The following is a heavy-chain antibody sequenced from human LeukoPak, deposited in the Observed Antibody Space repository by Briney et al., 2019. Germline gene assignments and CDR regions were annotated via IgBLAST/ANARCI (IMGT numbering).Heavy chain of an antibody. V-gene: IGHV4-59*01. CDR2: IYYSGST. J-gene: IGHJ4*02. D-gene: IGHD6-6*01. Sequence: SETLSLTCTVSGGSISSYYWSWIRQPPGKGLEWIGYIYYSGSTNYNPSLKSRVTISVDTSKNQFSLKLSSVTAADTAVYYCARVRWGYSRSSGDYFDYWGQGTLVTVSS. CDR1: GGSISSYY. CDR3: ARVRWGYSRSSGDYFDY.